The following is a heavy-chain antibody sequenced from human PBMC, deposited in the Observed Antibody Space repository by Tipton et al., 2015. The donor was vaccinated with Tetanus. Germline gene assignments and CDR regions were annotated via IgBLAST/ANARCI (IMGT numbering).Heavy chain of an antibody. D-gene: IGHD3-10*01. CDR3: ARDHFASGTYYRLRY. V-gene: IGHV4-34*01. CDR2: INHSGST. CDR1: GGSFSGYY. J-gene: IGHJ4*02. Sequence: AGLVKPSETLSLTCAVYGGSFSGYYWSWIRQPPGKGLEWIGEINHSGSTNYNPSLKSRVTFSVDTSKNQISLKVRSATAADAAVYYCARDHFASGTYYRLRYWGQGTLVIVSS.